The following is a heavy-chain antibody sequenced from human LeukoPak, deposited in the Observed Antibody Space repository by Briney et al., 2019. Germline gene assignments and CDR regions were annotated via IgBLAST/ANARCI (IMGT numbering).Heavy chain of an antibody. CDR3: ARVVATRGRVFDY. CDR2: MNPNSGNT. V-gene: IGHV1-8*01. CDR1: GYTFTSYD. J-gene: IGHJ4*02. D-gene: IGHD5-12*01. Sequence: ASVKVSCKASGYTFTSYDINWVRQATGQRLEWMGWMNPNSGNTGYAQKFQGRVTMTRNTTIITAYMELSSLRSEDTAVYYCARVVATRGRVFDYWGQGTLVTVSS.